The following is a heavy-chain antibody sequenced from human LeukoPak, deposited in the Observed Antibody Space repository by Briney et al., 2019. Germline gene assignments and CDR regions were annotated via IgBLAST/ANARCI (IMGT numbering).Heavy chain of an antibody. D-gene: IGHD1-26*01. CDR3: TRRLGGSSEGYDY. J-gene: IGHJ4*02. CDR2: INPNNGGT. CDR1: GHTFTGYY. Sequence: ASVKVSCKASGHTFTGYYIHWVRQAHGQGLEWMGWINPNNGGTKYTQKFLGRVTMTGDTSINTAYMEVTSLRSDDTAVYYCTRRLGGSSEGYDYWGQGTLVTVSS. V-gene: IGHV1-2*02.